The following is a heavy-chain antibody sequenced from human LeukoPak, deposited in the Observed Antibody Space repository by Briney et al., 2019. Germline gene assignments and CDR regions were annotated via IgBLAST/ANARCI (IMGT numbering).Heavy chain of an antibody. CDR1: GGSISSSSSY. J-gene: IGHJ6*02. CDR3: ARGVGSSGWKKLTYYYGMDV. CDR2: LYYSGTT. D-gene: IGHD6-19*01. Sequence: SETLSLTCTVSGGSISSSSSYWGWIRQPPGKGLEWIGSLYYSGTTYYNPSLKSRVTISVETSKSQFSLKLSSVTAADTAVYYCARGVGSSGWKKLTYYYGMDVWGQGTTVTVSS. V-gene: IGHV4-39*07.